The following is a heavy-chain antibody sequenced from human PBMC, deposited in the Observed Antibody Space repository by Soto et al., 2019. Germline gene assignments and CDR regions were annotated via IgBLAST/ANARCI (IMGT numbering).Heavy chain of an antibody. CDR1: GFTFSTYG. Sequence: QVQLVESGGGEVQPGRSLTISCAASGFTFSTYGMHWVRQTPGKGLEWVAVISYDGTNKFYSDSVKGRFTISRDNFKNTLTLQMNSLRADDTAVYSCAKDLQSYGDYDYYSYGMDFCGLGTRVTVSS. V-gene: IGHV3-30*18. J-gene: IGHJ6*02. D-gene: IGHD4-17*01. CDR3: AKDLQSYGDYDYYSYGMDF. CDR2: ISYDGTNK.